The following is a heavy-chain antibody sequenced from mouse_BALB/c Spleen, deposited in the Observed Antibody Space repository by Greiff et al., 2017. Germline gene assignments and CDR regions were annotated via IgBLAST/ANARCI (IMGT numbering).Heavy chain of an antibody. CDR2: IWAGGST. V-gene: IGHV2-9*02. J-gene: IGHJ4*01. CDR1: GFSLTSYG. D-gene: IGHD2-3*01. Sequence: QVQLQQSGPGLVAPSQSLSITCTVSGFSLTSYGVHWVRQPPGKGLEWLGVIWAGGSTNYNSALMSRLSISKDNSKSQVFLKMNSLQTDDTAMYYCARSYDGYWDAMDYWGQGTSVTVSS. CDR3: ARSYDGYWDAMDY.